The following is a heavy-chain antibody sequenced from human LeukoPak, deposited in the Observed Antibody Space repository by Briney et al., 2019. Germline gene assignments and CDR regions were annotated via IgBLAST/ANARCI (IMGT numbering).Heavy chain of an antibody. CDR2: INHSGST. V-gene: IGHV4-34*01. D-gene: IGHD3-10*01. CDR3: ARLLWFGELLPLFDP. CDR1: GGSFSGYY. J-gene: IGHJ5*02. Sequence: SETLSLTCAVYGGSFSGYYWSWIRQPPGKGLEWIGEINHSGSTNYNPSLKSRLTISVDTSKNQFSLKLSSVTAADTAVYYCARLLWFGELLPLFDPWGQGTLVTVSS.